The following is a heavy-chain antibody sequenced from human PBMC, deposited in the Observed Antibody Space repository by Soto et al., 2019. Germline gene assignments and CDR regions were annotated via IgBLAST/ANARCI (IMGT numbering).Heavy chain of an antibody. J-gene: IGHJ5*02. Sequence: QITLKESGPTLVKPTQTLTLTCTFSGFSLSTSGVGVGWIRQPPGKALEWLALIYWDDDKRYSPSLKSRLTITKDTSKNQVVLTMTNMDPVDTATYYCALPSYQLLWVGWFDPWGQGTLVTVSS. D-gene: IGHD2-2*01. CDR1: GFSLSTSGVG. CDR3: ALPSYQLLWVGWFDP. CDR2: IYWDDDK. V-gene: IGHV2-5*02.